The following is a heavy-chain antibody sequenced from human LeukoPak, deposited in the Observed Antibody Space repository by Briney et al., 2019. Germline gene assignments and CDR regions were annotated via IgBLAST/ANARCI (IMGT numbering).Heavy chain of an antibody. D-gene: IGHD2-2*01. CDR1: GFTFSYFA. Sequence: PGGSLRLSCAASGFTFSYFAMHWVRQAPGKGLEYISAVSSNGDKTYYADSVKGRFSISRDNSKNTLYPQTGSLRAEDMAVYYCARGGYCSTTSCYEGSGDYYYGMDVWGRGTTVTVSS. CDR2: VSSNGDKT. CDR3: ARGGYCSTTSCYEGSGDYYYGMDV. V-gene: IGHV3-64*02. J-gene: IGHJ6*04.